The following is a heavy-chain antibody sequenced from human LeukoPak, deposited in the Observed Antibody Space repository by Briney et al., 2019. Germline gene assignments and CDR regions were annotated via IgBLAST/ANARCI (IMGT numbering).Heavy chain of an antibody. CDR1: GYSISSGYY. V-gene: IGHV4-38-2*01. CDR3: ARRNVVVPAAMRRGGHFDY. Sequence: SETLSLTXAVSGYSISSGYYWGWIRQPPGKGLEWIGSIYHSGSTYYNPSLKSRVTISVDTSKNQFSLKLSSVTAADTAVYYCARRNVVVPAAMRRGGHFDYWGQGTPVTVSS. J-gene: IGHJ4*02. CDR2: IYHSGST. D-gene: IGHD2-2*01.